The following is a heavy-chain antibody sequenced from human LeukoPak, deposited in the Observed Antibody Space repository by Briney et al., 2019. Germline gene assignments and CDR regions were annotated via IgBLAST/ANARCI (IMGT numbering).Heavy chain of an antibody. CDR1: GYTFSGTGWY. J-gene: IGHJ4*02. D-gene: IGHD3-10*02. V-gene: IGHV1-2*02. CDR3: AREGPAQMFDFDY. Sequence: ASVKVSCKASGYTFSGTGWYLYWLRQAPGQGLECMGWIYPNNGATAYAQKFQGRVAMTRDTSITTAYMELSGLRPDDTAVYYCAREGPAQMFDFDYWGQGTLVTVSS. CDR2: IYPNNGAT.